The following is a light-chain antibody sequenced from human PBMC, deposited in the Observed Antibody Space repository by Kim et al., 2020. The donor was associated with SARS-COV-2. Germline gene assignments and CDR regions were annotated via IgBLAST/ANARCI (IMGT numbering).Light chain of an antibody. Sequence: EIVLTQSPGTLSLSPGERATLSCRASQSVSSIAWYQQKPGQAPRLLIYGASSRTTGIPDRFSGSGSGTDFTLTISRLEPEDFAVYYCQRYSNSLYTFGQGTKLEI. CDR1: QSVSS. J-gene: IGKJ2*01. CDR3: QRYSNSLYT. V-gene: IGKV3-20*01. CDR2: GAS.